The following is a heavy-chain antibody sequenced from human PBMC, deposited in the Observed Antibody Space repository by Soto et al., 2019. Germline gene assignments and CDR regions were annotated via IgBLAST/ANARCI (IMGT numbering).Heavy chain of an antibody. D-gene: IGHD3-3*01. CDR3: ASGTIFGVAIISPYYHYGMDV. Sequence: ASVKVSCKASGYTFTGYYMHWVRQAPGQGLEWMGWINPNSGGTNYAQKFQGRVTMTRDTSISTAYMELSRLRSDDTAVYYCASGTIFGVAIISPYYHYGMDVLGQGTPVTVSS. V-gene: IGHV1-2*02. J-gene: IGHJ6*02. CDR2: INPNSGGT. CDR1: GYTFTGYY.